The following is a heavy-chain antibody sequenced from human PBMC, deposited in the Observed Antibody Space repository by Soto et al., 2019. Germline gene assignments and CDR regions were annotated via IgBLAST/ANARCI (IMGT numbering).Heavy chain of an antibody. CDR2: ISWDGGIT. Sequence: PGGSLRLSCAASGFTFDDYTMHWVRQAPGKGLEWVSLISWDGGITYYADSVKGRFTISRDNSKNSLYLQMNSLRTEDTALNYCAKDSGGSSWWSGYYYAMEVWGQGTTVTVSS. CDR1: GFTFDDYT. CDR3: AKDSGGSSWWSGYYYAMEV. D-gene: IGHD6-13*01. V-gene: IGHV3-43*01. J-gene: IGHJ6*02.